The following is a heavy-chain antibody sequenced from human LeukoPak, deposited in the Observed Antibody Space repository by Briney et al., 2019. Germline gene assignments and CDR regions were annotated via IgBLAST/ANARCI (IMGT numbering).Heavy chain of an antibody. CDR2: ISGSGGST. V-gene: IGHV3-23*01. J-gene: IGHJ4*02. Sequence: GGSLRLSCAASGFTFSSYAMSWVRQAPGKGLEWVSTISGSGGSTYYADSVKGRSTISRDNSKNTLYLQMNSLRAEDTAVYYCAKRSYGFSYYFDYWGQGTLVTVSS. CDR1: GFTFSSYA. CDR3: AKRSYGFSYYFDY. D-gene: IGHD5-18*01.